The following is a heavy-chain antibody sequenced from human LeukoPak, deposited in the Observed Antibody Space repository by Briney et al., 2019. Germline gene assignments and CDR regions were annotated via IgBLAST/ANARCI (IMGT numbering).Heavy chain of an antibody. J-gene: IGHJ6*03. CDR2: IYYSGST. V-gene: IGHV4-59*01. CDR3: ARGNSKLNYYYYHMDV. Sequence: SETLSLTCTVSGGSISSYYWSWIRQPPGKGLEWIGYIYYSGSTNYNPSLKSRVTISVDTSKNQFSLKLSSVTAADTAVYYCARGNSKLNYYYYHMDVWGKGTTVTVSS. CDR1: GGSISSYY. D-gene: IGHD4-11*01.